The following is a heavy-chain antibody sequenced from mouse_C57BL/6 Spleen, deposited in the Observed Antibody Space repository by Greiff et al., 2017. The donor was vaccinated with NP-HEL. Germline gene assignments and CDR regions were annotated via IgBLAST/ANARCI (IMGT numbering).Heavy chain of an antibody. D-gene: IGHD1-1*01. CDR2: IRNKANNHAT. J-gene: IGHJ1*03. CDR1: GFTFSDAW. V-gene: IGHV6-6*01. Sequence: EVMLVESGGGLVQPGGSMKLSCAASGFTFSDAWMDWVRQSPEKGLEWVAEIRNKANNHATYYAESVKGRFTISRDDSKSSVYLQMNSLRAEDTGIYYCTRLTTVVAWYFDVWGTGTTVTVSS. CDR3: TRLTTVVAWYFDV.